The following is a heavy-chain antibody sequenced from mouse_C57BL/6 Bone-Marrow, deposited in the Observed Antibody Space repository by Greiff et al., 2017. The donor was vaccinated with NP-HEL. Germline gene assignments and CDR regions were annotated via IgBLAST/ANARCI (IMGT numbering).Heavy chain of an antibody. J-gene: IGHJ3*01. Sequence: QVQLQQPGAELVKPGASVKLSCKASGYTFNSYWMHWVKQRPGRGLEGIGRIDPNSGGTKYNEKFKSKATLTVDKPSSTAYMQLSSLTSEDSAVYYCASDGYPAWCAYWGQGTLVTVSA. CDR1: GYTFNSYW. D-gene: IGHD2-3*01. V-gene: IGHV1-72*01. CDR3: ASDGYPAWCAY. CDR2: IDPNSGGT.